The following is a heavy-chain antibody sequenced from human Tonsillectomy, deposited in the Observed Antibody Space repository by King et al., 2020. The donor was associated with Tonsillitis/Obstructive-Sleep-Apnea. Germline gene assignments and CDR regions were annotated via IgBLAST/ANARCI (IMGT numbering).Heavy chain of an antibody. J-gene: IGHJ3*02. CDR2: IDHSGST. V-gene: IGHV4-34*01. CDR3: AREITTDAFDI. Sequence: VQLQQWGTELLKPSETLSLTCAVYGGSFSGYYWSWIRQPPGKGLEWIGEIDHSGSTNYNPSLKSRVTISVDTSKNQFSLKLTSVTAADAAVYYCAREITTDAFDIWGPGTMVTVSS. D-gene: IGHD3-3*01. CDR1: GGSFSGYY.